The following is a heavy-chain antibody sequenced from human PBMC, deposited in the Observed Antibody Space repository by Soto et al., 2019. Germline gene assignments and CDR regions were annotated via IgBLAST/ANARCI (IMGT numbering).Heavy chain of an antibody. V-gene: IGHV4-31*03. CDR1: GGSISSGGYY. J-gene: IGHJ2*01. CDR2: IYYSGST. Sequence: PSETLSLTCTVSGGSISSGGYYWSWIRQHPGKGLEWIGYIYYSGSTYYNPSLKSRVTISVDTSKNQFSLKLSSVTAADTAVYYCARDSSPWYFDLWGRGTLVTVSS. CDR3: ARDSSPWYFDL.